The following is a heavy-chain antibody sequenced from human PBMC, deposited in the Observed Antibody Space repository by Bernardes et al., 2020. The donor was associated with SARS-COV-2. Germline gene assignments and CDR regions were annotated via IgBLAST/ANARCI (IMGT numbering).Heavy chain of an antibody. Sequence: GGSLRLSCAASGFTFSSYAMHWVRQAPGKGLEWVAVISYDGSNKYYADSVKGRFTISRDNTKNTLYLQVNSLRAGDTAVYYCARGGAYSYVGFDYWGQGTLFTVSS. CDR1: GFTFSSYA. CDR3: ARGGAYSYVGFDY. V-gene: IGHV3-30*07. J-gene: IGHJ4*02. D-gene: IGHD5-18*01. CDR2: ISYDGSNK.